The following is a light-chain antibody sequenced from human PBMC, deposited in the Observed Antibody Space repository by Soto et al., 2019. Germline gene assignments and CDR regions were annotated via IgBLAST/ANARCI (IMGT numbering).Light chain of an antibody. J-gene: IGKJ4*01. V-gene: IGKV1-9*01. CDR1: QSISNF. CDR3: QQLNSYPLS. Sequence: IQMTQSPSSLSAYVGDRVTITCRASQSISNFVNWYQHKPGKAPKLLIYAASTLQSGVPSRFSGSGSGTDFTLTISSLQTEDFATYYCQQLNSYPLSFGGGTKVDIK. CDR2: AAS.